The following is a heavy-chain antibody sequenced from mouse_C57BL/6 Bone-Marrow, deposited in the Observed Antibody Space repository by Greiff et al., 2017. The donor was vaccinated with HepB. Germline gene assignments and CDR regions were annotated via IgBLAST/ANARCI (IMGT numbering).Heavy chain of an antibody. CDR1: GFTFSDYY. Sequence: EVQLVESGGGLVQPGGSLKLSCAASGFTFSDYYMYWVRQTPEKRLEWVAYISNGGGSTYYPDTVKGRFTISRDNAKNTLYLQMSRLKSEDTAMYYCARPPHIITTVVATGKWAMDYWGQGTSVTVSS. J-gene: IGHJ4*01. V-gene: IGHV5-12*01. D-gene: IGHD1-1*01. CDR3: ARPPHIITTVVATGKWAMDY. CDR2: ISNGGGST.